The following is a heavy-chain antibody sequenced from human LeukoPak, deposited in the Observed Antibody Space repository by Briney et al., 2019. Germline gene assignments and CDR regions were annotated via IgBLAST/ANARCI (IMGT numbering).Heavy chain of an antibody. Sequence: GSSVKVSCKASGGTFSSYAISWVRQAPGQGLEWMGRIIPIFGTANYAQKFQGRVTITTDESTSTAYMELSSLRSEDTAVYYCASSNLAYCGDDCYSAFDYWGQGTLVTVSS. CDR3: ASSNLAYCGDDCYSAFDY. CDR2: IIPIFGTA. V-gene: IGHV1-69*05. CDR1: GGTFSSYA. J-gene: IGHJ4*02. D-gene: IGHD2-21*02.